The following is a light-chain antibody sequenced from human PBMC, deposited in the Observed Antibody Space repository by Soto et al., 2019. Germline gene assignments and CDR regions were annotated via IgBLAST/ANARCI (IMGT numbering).Light chain of an antibody. CDR1: QSVSSNY. CDR3: QHFGSSPPWP. V-gene: IGKV3-20*01. J-gene: IGKJ1*01. CDR2: GAS. Sequence: ENVLTQFPGTLSLSSGERATLSCRASQSVSSNYLAWYQQKPGQAPRLLIYGASSRAAGIPDRFRGSGSGTDFTLTISRLEPEDFAVYYCQHFGSSPPWPFGQGTKVDIK.